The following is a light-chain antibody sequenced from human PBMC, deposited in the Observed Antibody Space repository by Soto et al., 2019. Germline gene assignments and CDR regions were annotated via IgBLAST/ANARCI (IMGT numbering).Light chain of an antibody. J-gene: IGLJ3*02. Sequence: SYELTQPPSVSVAPGQTARITCGGSNIGGRSVHWYQQKPGQAPILVVYDDRDRPSGIPERFSGSNSGNTATLTISRVEVGDEADYYCQVWDSSSDHWVFGGGTNLTVL. CDR1: NIGGRS. CDR3: QVWDSSSDHWV. V-gene: IGLV3-21*02. CDR2: DDR.